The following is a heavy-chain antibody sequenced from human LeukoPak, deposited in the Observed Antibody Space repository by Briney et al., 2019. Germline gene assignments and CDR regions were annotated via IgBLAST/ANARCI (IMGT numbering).Heavy chain of an antibody. J-gene: IGHJ3*02. CDR1: GFTVSSNY. D-gene: IGHD1-1*01. CDR3: ARTWNGAFDI. V-gene: IGHV3-66*01. Sequence: AASGFTVSSNYMSWVRQAPGKGLECVSVIYSGGSTYYADSVKGRFTISRDNSKNTVYLQMNSLRAEGTAVYYCARTWNGAFDIWGQGTMVTVSS. CDR2: IYSGGST.